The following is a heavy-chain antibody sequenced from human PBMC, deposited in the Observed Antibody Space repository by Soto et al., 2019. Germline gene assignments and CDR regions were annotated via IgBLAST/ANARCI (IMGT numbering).Heavy chain of an antibody. Sequence: SETLSLTCTVSGGPIRSCSHYWGWIRQSPGTGLEWIGSIDESGDSYYNPSLKSRVTIFVDTSKNQFSLKLISVTGADSAIYYCAREGGYVDYWGQGTLVTVSS. J-gene: IGHJ4*02. D-gene: IGHD1-1*01. CDR3: AREGGYVDY. CDR2: IDESGDS. V-gene: IGHV4-39*02. CDR1: GGPIRSCSHY.